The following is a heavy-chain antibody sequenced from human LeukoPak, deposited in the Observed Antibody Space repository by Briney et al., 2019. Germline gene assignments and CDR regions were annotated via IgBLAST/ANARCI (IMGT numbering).Heavy chain of an antibody. D-gene: IGHD2-21*01. J-gene: IGHJ3*02. V-gene: IGHV4-34*01. Sequence: PSETLSLTCAVYGGSFSGYYWSWIRQPPGKGLEWIGEINHSGSTNYNPSLKSRVTISVDTSKNQFSLKLSSVTAADTAVYYCSAASIYCGGDCYSSHDAFDIWGQGTTVTVSS. CDR2: INHSGST. CDR3: SAASIYCGGDCYSSHDAFDI. CDR1: GGSFSGYY.